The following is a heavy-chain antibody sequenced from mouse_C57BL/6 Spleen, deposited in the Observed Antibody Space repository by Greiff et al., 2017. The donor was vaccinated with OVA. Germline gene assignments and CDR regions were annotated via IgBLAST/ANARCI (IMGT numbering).Heavy chain of an antibody. CDR1: GYAFSSSW. Sequence: VKLVESGPELVKPGASVKISCKASGYAFSSSWMNWVKQRPGKGLEWIGRIYPGDGDTNYNGKFKGKATLTADKSSSTAYMQLSSLTSEDSAVYFCARALTGVYYFDYWGQGTTLTVSS. V-gene: IGHV1-82*01. J-gene: IGHJ2*01. CDR2: IYPGDGDT. CDR3: ARALTGVYYFDY. D-gene: IGHD4-1*01.